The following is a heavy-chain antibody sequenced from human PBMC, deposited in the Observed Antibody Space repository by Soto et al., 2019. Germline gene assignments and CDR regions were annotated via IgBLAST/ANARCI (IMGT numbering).Heavy chain of an antibody. Sequence: GASVKVSCKASGGTFSTYAIDWVRQAPGQGLEWMGWINPNSGGTNYAQKFQGWVTMTRDTSISTAYMELSRLRSDDTAVYYCARVGGDYDYYYYGMDVWGQGTTVTVSS. J-gene: IGHJ6*02. CDR3: ARVGGDYDYYYYGMDV. V-gene: IGHV1-2*04. CDR2: INPNSGGT. D-gene: IGHD4-17*01. CDR1: GGTFSTYA.